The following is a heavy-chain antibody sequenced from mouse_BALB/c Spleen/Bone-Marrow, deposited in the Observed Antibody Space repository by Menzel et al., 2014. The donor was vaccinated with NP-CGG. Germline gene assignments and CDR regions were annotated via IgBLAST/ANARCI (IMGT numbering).Heavy chain of an antibody. CDR2: IAPGSGST. CDR3: ARFPIYYGNYGAMDY. D-gene: IGHD2-1*01. Sequence: DLVKPGASVKLPCKASGYTFTSYWINWIKQRPGQGLEWIGRIAPGSGSTYYNEMFKGKATLTVDTSSSTAYIQLSSLSSEDSAVYFCARFPIYYGNYGAMDYWCQGTSVTVSS. V-gene: IGHV1S41*01. CDR1: GYTFTSYW. J-gene: IGHJ4*01.